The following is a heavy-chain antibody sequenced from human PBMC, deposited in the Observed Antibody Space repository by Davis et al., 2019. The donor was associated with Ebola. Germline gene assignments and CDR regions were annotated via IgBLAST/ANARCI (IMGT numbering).Heavy chain of an antibody. J-gene: IGHJ5*02. CDR3: ARGGTREWLAPFRVWFDP. CDR2: ISSSSSYI. V-gene: IGHV3-21*01. Sequence: PGGSLRLSCAASGFTFSSYSMNWVRQAPGKGLEWVSSISSSSSYIYYADSVKGRFTISRDNAKNSLYLQMNSLRAEDTAVYYCARGGTREWLAPFRVWFDPWGQGTLVTVSS. D-gene: IGHD6-19*01. CDR1: GFTFSSYS.